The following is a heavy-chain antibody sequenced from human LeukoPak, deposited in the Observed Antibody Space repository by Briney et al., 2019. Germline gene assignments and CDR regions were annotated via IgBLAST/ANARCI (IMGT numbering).Heavy chain of an antibody. CDR3: AKEMATMNAFDV. J-gene: IGHJ3*01. CDR1: GFTVSSSY. CDR2: IYSGGST. V-gene: IGHV3-66*01. D-gene: IGHD5-24*01. Sequence: GGSLRLSCEASGFTVSSSYMSWVRRAPGKGLEWVSVIYSGGSTDYKDSVKDRFIISRDNSKNTLYLQMNSLRAEDTAVYYCAKEMATMNAFDVWGQGTMVTVSS.